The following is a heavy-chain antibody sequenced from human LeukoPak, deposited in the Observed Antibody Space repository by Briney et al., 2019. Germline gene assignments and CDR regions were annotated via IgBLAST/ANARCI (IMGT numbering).Heavy chain of an antibody. CDR2: IYYSGST. CDR1: GGSISSGGYY. J-gene: IGHJ6*01. Sequence: TLSLTCTVSGGSISSGGYYWSWIRQHPGMGLEWIGYIYYSGSTYYNPSLKSRVTISVDTSKNQFSLKLSSVTAADTAVYYCARDKPEAANGMDVWGEGTTVTVSS. V-gene: IGHV4-31*03. CDR3: ARDKPEAANGMDV. D-gene: IGHD6-25*01.